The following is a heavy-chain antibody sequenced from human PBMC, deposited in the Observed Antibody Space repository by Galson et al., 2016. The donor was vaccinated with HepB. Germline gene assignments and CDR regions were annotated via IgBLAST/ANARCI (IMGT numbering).Heavy chain of an antibody. J-gene: IGHJ2*01. CDR1: GFSVSGNY. V-gene: IGHV3-66*01. Sequence: SLRLSCAASGFSVSGNYMSWVRQAPGKGLEWVSVLYPDGRTYYGDSVKDRFTISRDNSKNILFLQMNSLRAEDTAVYYCAKNSGWYGNGYFDVWGRGILVTVSS. CDR2: LYPDGRT. CDR3: AKNSGWYGNGYFDV. D-gene: IGHD6-19*01.